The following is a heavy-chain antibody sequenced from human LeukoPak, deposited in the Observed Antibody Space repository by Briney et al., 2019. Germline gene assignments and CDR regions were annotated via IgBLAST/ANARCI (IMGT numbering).Heavy chain of an antibody. CDR3: ARDGKLRYFDWSQSHYYYGMDV. J-gene: IGHJ6*04. V-gene: IGHV1-18*04. Sequence: ASVKVSCKASGYTFTSYGISWVRQAPGQGLEGMGWISAYNGNTNYAQKLQGRVTMTTDTSTSTAYMELRSLRSDDTAVYYCARDGKLRYFDWSQSHYYYGMDVWGKGTTVTVSS. D-gene: IGHD3-9*01. CDR1: GYTFTSYG. CDR2: ISAYNGNT.